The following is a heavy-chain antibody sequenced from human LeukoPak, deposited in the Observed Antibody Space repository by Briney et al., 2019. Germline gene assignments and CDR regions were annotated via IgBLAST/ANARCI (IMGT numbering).Heavy chain of an antibody. D-gene: IGHD3-22*01. CDR1: GGSISSYY. J-gene: IGHJ4*02. Sequence: TPSETLSLTCTVSGGSISSYYWSWIRQPPGKGLEWIGYIYYSGSTNYNPSLKSRVTISVDTSKNQFSLKLSSVTAADTAVYYCAAAYYYDSSGYYRWGQGTLVTVSS. V-gene: IGHV4-59*01. CDR2: IYYSGST. CDR3: AAAYYYDSSGYYR.